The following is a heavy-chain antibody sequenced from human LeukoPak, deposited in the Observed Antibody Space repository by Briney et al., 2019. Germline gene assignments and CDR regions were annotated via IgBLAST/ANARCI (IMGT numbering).Heavy chain of an antibody. Sequence: PGGSLRLSCAASGFTFSNHSMNWVRQAPGKGLEWVSCISSSSSYIYYADSVKGRFTISRDNAKNSLYLQMNSLRVEDTAVYYCAKGDTVQHSAEYFQHWGQGTLVTVSS. J-gene: IGHJ1*01. CDR3: AKGDTVQHSAEYFQH. V-gene: IGHV3-21*04. CDR1: GFTFSNHS. D-gene: IGHD4-17*01. CDR2: ISSSSSYI.